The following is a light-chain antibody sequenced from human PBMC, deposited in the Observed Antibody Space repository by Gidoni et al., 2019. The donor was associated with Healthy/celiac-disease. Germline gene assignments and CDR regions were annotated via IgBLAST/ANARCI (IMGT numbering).Light chain of an antibody. V-gene: IGLV1-44*01. Sequence: QSVLTQPPSASGTPGQRVTISCSGSSSNIGSNTVNWYQQLPGTAPKLLIYSNTQRPSGVPDRFSGSKSGTSASLAINGLQSEDEADYYCAAWDDSLNGWVFGGGTKLTV. CDR1: SSNIGSNT. CDR2: SNT. J-gene: IGLJ3*02. CDR3: AAWDDSLNGWV.